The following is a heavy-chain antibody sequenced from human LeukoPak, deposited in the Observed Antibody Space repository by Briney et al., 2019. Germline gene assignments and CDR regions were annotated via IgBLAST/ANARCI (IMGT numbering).Heavy chain of an antibody. V-gene: IGHV3-7*01. CDR1: GFTFSSYW. J-gene: IGHJ4*02. CDR3: ARDWIQLWLGDYFDY. D-gene: IGHD5-18*01. Sequence: PGGSLRLSCAASGFTFSSYWMSWVRQPPGKGLEWVANIKQDGSEKYYADSVKGRFTISRNNAKNSPYLQMNSLNAEDTAVYYCARDWIQLWLGDYFDYWGQGTLVTVSS. CDR2: IKQDGSEK.